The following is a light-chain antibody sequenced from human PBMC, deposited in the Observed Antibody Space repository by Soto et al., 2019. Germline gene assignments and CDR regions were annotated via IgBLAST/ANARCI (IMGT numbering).Light chain of an antibody. V-gene: IGLV2-23*02. CDR1: SSDVGSYNL. CDR3: CSYAGCTTFGV. Sequence: QSALPQPASVSGSPGQSITISCTGTSSDVGSYNLVSWYQQYPGKAPKLMIYEVSKRPSGVSNRFSGSKSGNTASLTISGLQAEDEADYYCCSYAGCTTFGVFGGGTKLTVL. J-gene: IGLJ3*02. CDR2: EVS.